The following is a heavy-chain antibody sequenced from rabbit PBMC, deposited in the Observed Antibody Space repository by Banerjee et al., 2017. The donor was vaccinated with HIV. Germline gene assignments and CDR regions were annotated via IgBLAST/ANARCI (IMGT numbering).Heavy chain of an antibody. V-gene: IGHV1S45*01. CDR1: GFSFSSSYY. J-gene: IGHJ4*01. Sequence: QEQLVESGGGLVQPEGSLTLTCTASGFSFSSSYYMCWVRQAPGKGLEWIACISAGSSGTTWYASWAKGRFTVSKTSSTTVTLQMTGLTAADTATYFCARDRSGDYGWGGWNLWGPGTLVTVS. CDR3: ARDRSGDYGWGGWNL. D-gene: IGHD4-1*01. CDR2: ISAGSSGTT.